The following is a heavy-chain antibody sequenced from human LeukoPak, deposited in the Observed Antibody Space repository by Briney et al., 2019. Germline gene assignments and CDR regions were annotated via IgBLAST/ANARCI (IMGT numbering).Heavy chain of an antibody. CDR3: ARVVFYDSSGYRYYYYMDV. Sequence: SETLSLTRTVSGGSISSGSYYWSWIRQPAGKGLEWIGRIYTSGSTNYNPSLKSRVTISVDTSKNQFSLKLSSVTAADTAVYYCARVVFYDSSGYRYYYYMDVWGKGTTVTVSS. CDR1: GGSISSGSYY. V-gene: IGHV4-61*02. D-gene: IGHD3-22*01. CDR2: IYTSGST. J-gene: IGHJ6*03.